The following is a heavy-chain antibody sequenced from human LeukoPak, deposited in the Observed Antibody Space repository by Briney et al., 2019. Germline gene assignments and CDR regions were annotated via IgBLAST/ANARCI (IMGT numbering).Heavy chain of an antibody. D-gene: IGHD3-22*01. Sequence: SETLSLTCTVSGGSISSSSYYWGWIRQPPGKGLEWIGRIYTSGSTNYNPSLKSRVTMSVDTSKNQFSLKLSSVTAADTAVYYCARDRYYYDSSGYFNWFDPWGQGTLVTVSS. CDR1: GGSISSSSYY. V-gene: IGHV4-39*07. CDR3: ARDRYYYDSSGYFNWFDP. J-gene: IGHJ5*02. CDR2: IYTSGST.